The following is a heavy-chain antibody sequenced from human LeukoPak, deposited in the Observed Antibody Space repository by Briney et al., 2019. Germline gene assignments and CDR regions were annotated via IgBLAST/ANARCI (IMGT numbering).Heavy chain of an antibody. CDR2: IYYSGST. V-gene: IGHV4-59*01. CDR3: ARDGYYDSSSYLDAFDI. J-gene: IGHJ3*02. Sequence: SETLSLTCTVSGGSISSYYWSWIRQPPGKGLEWIGYIYYSGSTNYNPSLKSRVTISVDTSKNQFSLKLSSVTAADTAVYYCARDGYYDSSSYLDAFDIWGQGTMVTVSS. CDR1: GGSISSYY. D-gene: IGHD3-22*01.